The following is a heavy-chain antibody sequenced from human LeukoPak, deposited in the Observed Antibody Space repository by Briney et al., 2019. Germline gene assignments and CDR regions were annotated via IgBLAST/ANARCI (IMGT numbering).Heavy chain of an antibody. D-gene: IGHD3-16*02. V-gene: IGHV3-23*01. J-gene: IGHJ4*02. CDR3: ARGLLYYDYVWGSYRPYYFDY. CDR1: GFTFRNYG. CDR2: IHTTGGKT. Sequence: GGSLRLSCATSGFTFRNYGMAWVRQAPGKGLEWVSSIHTTGGKTYYAESVKGRFTISRDNSKNTLYLQMNSLRAEDTAVYYCARGLLYYDYVWGSYRPYYFDYWGQGTLVTVSS.